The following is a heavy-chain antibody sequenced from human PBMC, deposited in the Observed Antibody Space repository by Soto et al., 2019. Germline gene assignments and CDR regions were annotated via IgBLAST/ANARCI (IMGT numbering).Heavy chain of an antibody. CDR1: GVTFRTYG. V-gene: IGHV3-30*18. CDR2: ISYDGDYK. CDR3: AKSDRGVFGVVMSPALDPLDV. D-gene: IGHD3-3*01. J-gene: IGHJ3*01. Sequence: QVQLVESGGGVVQPGRSLTLSCVVSGVTFRTYGIHWVRQAPGKGLEWVAVISYDGDYKSYADSVKGRFSISRDNSKNTVDLQLTSLGAEDTALYYCAKSDRGVFGVVMSPALDPLDVWCQGTMVAVSS.